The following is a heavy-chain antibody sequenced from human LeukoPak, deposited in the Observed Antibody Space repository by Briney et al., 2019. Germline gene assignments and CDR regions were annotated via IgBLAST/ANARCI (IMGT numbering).Heavy chain of an antibody. CDR2: INPSGGST. Sequence: ASVKVSCKASGYTFINYGISWVRQAPGQGLEWMGTINPSGGSTSYAQKFQGRVTMTRDTSTSTVYMELSSLRSEDTAVYYCAREGVGGRWGQGTLVTVSS. J-gene: IGHJ4*02. CDR3: AREGVGGR. CDR1: GYTFINYG. D-gene: IGHD1-26*01. V-gene: IGHV1-46*01.